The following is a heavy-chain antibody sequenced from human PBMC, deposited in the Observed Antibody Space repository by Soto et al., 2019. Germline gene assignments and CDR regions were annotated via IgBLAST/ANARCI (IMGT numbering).Heavy chain of an antibody. J-gene: IGHJ5*01. Sequence: QVQLQESGPGLVKPSQTLSLTCSVSGGSISSGGYYWSWIRQHPEKGLEWIGYIYYSGSTNYNPSLKSRLIISVDTSSNRFSMELRSVTAAETAIYYCARHSASWQWFDYWGQGTLVTVSS. CDR2: IYYSGST. CDR1: GGSISSGGYY. V-gene: IGHV4-31*03. CDR3: ARHSASWQWFDY. D-gene: IGHD1-26*01.